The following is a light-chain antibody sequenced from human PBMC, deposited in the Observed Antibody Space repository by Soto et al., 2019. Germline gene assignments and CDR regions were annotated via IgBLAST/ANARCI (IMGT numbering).Light chain of an antibody. CDR1: SSDIGGYRY. CDR2: DVT. V-gene: IGLV2-14*03. Sequence: QSALTQPASVSGSPGQSVTISCTGTSSDIGGYRYVSWYQQRPGKAPKLMIHDVTNRPSGVSDRVSGSKPGNTASLTISGLQAEDEADYYCTSYTSDSSVIFGGGTKLTVL. J-gene: IGLJ2*01. CDR3: TSYTSDSSVI.